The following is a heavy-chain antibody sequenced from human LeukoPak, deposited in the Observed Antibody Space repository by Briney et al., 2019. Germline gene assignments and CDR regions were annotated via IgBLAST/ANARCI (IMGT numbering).Heavy chain of an antibody. Sequence: SDTLSLTCIVSGGSISSSGYYWGWVRQPPGTGLVWVASIFYSGTTYYNPSLKSRLTISIDTSKKQFSLKLNSLTAADTAVYYCARHKGAGTTNYDGMDVWGQGTTVTVSS. D-gene: IGHD1-7*01. CDR1: GGSISSSGYY. CDR3: ARHKGAGTTNYDGMDV. J-gene: IGHJ6*02. CDR2: IFYSGTT. V-gene: IGHV4-39*01.